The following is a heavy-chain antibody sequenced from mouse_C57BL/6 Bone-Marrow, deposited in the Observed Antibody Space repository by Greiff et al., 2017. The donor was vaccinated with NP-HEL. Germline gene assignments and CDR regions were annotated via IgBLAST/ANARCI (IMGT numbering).Heavy chain of an antibody. J-gene: IGHJ2*01. Sequence: VQLQQPGAELVKPGASVKLSCKASGFTFTDYYMHWVKQSHGKSLEWIGLVYPYNGGTSYNQQFKGKATLTVDTYSSTAYMELNSLTSEDSAVYYCAREGNYYGSSYEKYYFDYWGQGTTLTVSS. V-gene: IGHV1-36*01. CDR1: GFTFTDYY. CDR2: VYPYNGGT. CDR3: AREGNYYGSSYEKYYFDY. D-gene: IGHD1-1*01.